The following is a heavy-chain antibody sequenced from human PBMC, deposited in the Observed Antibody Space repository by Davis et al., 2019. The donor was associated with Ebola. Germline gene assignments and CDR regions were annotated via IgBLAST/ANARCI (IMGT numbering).Heavy chain of an antibody. D-gene: IGHD6-13*01. V-gene: IGHV3-9*01. CDR2: ISWNSGSI. CDR1: GFTFDDYA. J-gene: IGHJ4*02. CDR3: AKGGDSSWYYFDY. Sequence: PGGSLRLSCAASGFTFDDYAMHWVRQAPGKGLEWVSGISWNSGSIGYADSVKGRFTISRDNAKNSLYLQMNSLRAEGTALYYCAKGGDSSWYYFDYWGQGTLVTVSS.